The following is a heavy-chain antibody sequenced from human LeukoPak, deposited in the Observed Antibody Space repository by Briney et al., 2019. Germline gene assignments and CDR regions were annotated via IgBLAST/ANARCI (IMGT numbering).Heavy chain of an antibody. CDR1: GGSISSSSYY. V-gene: IGHV4-39*01. CDR2: IYYSGST. D-gene: IGHD2-15*01. CDR3: ARHVGYCSGGSCYCDY. Sequence: PSETLSLTCIVSGGSISSSSYYWGWIRQPPVKGLEWIGSIYYSGSTYYNPSLKSRVTISVDTSKNQFSLKLSSVTAADTAVYYCARHVGYCSGGSCYCDYWGQGTLVTVSS. J-gene: IGHJ4*02.